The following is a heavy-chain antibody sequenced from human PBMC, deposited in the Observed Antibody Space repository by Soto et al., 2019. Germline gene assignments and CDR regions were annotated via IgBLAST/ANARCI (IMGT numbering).Heavy chain of an antibody. CDR3: AREGIAARALGY. J-gene: IGHJ4*02. V-gene: IGHV1-69*12. CDR2: IIPIFGTA. D-gene: IGHD6-6*01. CDR1: GGTFSSYA. Sequence: QVQLVQSGAEVKKPGSSVKVSCKASGGTFSSYAIRWVRQAPGQGLEWMGGIIPIFGTANYAQKFQGRVTITADESTSTAYMERSSLRSEDTAVYYCAREGIAARALGYWGQGTLVTVSS.